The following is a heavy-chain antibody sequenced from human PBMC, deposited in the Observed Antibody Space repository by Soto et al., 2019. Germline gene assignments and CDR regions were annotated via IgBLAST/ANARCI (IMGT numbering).Heavy chain of an antibody. CDR1: GGTFSSYA. CDR3: AREGDVPYYYYGMDV. D-gene: IGHD2-21*02. J-gene: IGHJ6*02. Sequence: VASVKVSCKASGGTFSSYAISWVRQAPGQGLEWMGGIIPIFGTANYAQKFQGRVTITADESTSTAYMELSSLRSEDTAVYYCAREGDVPYYYYGMDVWGQGTTVTVSS. CDR2: IIPIFGTA. V-gene: IGHV1-69*13.